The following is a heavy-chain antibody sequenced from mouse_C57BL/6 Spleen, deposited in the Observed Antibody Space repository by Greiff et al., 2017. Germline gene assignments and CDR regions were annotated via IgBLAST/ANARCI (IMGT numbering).Heavy chain of an antibody. V-gene: IGHV1-52*01. D-gene: IGHD3-2*02. CDR3: ARRQLRLPYFDY. CDR2: IDPSDSET. J-gene: IGHJ2*01. CDR1: GYTFTSYW. Sequence: VQLQQPGAELVRPGSSVKLSCKASGYTFTSYWMHWVKQRPIQGLEWIGNIDPSDSETHYNQKFKDKATLTVDKSSSTAYMQLSSLTSEDSAVYYCARRQLRLPYFDYWGQGTTLTVSS.